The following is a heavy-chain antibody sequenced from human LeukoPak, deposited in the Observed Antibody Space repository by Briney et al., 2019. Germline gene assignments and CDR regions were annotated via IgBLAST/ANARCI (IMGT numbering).Heavy chain of an antibody. CDR3: ARLQWLRPFDY. V-gene: IGHV4-39*01. CDR1: GGSISSSSYY. Sequence: SETLSLTCTVSGGSISSSSYYWGWIRQPPGKGLEWIGSIYYSGSTYYNPSLKSRVTISVDTSKNQFSLKLSSVTAADTAVYYCARLQWLRPFDYWGQGTLVTASS. J-gene: IGHJ4*02. CDR2: IYYSGST. D-gene: IGHD5-12*01.